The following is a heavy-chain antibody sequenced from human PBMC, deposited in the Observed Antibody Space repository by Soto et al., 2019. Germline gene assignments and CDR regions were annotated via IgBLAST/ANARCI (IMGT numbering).Heavy chain of an antibody. CDR3: ARDNPMTIFGGVQPWFAR. J-gene: IGHJ5*02. V-gene: IGHV4-38-2*02. CDR1: GYCISSGYY. CDR2: IYHIGST. Sequence: SETLSLTCAVSGYCISSGYYWGWVRQPPGKGLEWIGSIYHIGSTYYNPSLKSRVTISVDTSKNQFSLKLSSVTAADTAVYYCARDNPMTIFGGVQPWFARWGQGT. D-gene: IGHD3-3*01.